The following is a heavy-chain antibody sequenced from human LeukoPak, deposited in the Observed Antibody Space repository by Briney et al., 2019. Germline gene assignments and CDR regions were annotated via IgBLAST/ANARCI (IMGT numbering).Heavy chain of an antibody. V-gene: IGHV3-74*01. Sequence: PGGSLRLSCAASGFAFSAYWMHWVRQAPGKGLGWVSRINEVVTTITYADSVKGRFIISRDNSKKSLYLQMDNLRAEDTAVYYCVRDLILVWTPGDDFDFWGQGTLVIVSS. CDR3: VRDLILVWTPGDDFDF. J-gene: IGHJ4*02. D-gene: IGHD3-16*01. CDR1: GFAFSAYW. CDR2: INEVVTTI.